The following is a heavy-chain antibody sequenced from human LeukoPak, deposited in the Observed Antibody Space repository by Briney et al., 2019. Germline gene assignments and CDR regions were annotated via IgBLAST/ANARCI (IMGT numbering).Heavy chain of an antibody. CDR3: ARGYSSSSKNYYYYYYMDV. CDR2: IYYSGST. J-gene: IGHJ6*03. CDR1: GDSFSYFY. Sequence: SETLSLTCTVSGDSFSYFYWSWIRQPPGKGLEWIGYIYYSGSTNYNPSLKSRVTISVDTSKNQFSLKLSSVTAADTAVYYCARGYSSSSKNYYYYYYMDVWGKGTTVTVSS. D-gene: IGHD6-6*01. V-gene: IGHV4-59*01.